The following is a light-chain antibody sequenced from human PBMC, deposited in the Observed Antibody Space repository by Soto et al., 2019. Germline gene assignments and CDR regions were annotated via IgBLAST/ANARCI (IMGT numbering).Light chain of an antibody. J-gene: IGKJ1*01. V-gene: IGKV1-39*01. CDR3: QQTYRALWT. CDR1: QTITTY. Sequence: DIQMTQSPSSLSASIGDRVTISCRASQTITTYLNWYQQKPGKAPKLLIYAASSLHSGVPSRFSGSGSGTDFTLTISSLQPEDIAAYYCQQTYRALWTFGQGTKLEIK. CDR2: AAS.